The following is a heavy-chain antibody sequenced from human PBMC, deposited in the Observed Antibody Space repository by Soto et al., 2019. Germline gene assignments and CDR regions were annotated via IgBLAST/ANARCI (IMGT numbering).Heavy chain of an antibody. D-gene: IGHD5-18*01. CDR3: AKSPRGYSYSLGYGMDV. V-gene: IGHV3-23*01. CDR1: GFTFSSYA. Sequence: QPGGSLRLSCAASGFTFSSYAMSWVRQAPGKGLEWVSAISGGGGSTYYADSVKGRFTISRDNSKNTLYLQMNSLRAEDTAVYYCAKSPRGYSYSLGYGMDVWGQGTTVTVSS. J-gene: IGHJ6*02. CDR2: ISGGGGST.